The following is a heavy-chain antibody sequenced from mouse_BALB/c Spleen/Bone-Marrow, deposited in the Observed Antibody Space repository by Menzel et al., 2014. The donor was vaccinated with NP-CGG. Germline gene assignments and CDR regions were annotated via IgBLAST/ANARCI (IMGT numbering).Heavy chain of an antibody. D-gene: IGHD2-3*01. Sequence: VKLMESGAELVKPGAPVKLSCKASGYTFTSYWMNWVKQRPGRGLEWIGRIDPSDSETHYNQKFKDKATLTVDKSSSTACIQVSSLTSEDSAVYHCARALGDGYYYAMDYWGQGTSVTVSS. CDR2: IDPSDSET. CDR1: GYTFTSYW. J-gene: IGHJ4*01. V-gene: IGHV1-69*02. CDR3: ARALGDGYYYAMDY.